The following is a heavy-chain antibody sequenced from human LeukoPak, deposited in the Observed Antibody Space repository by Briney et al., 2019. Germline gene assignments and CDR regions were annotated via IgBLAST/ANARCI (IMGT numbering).Heavy chain of an antibody. V-gene: IGHV4-59*01. J-gene: IGHJ4*02. CDR3: ARVSSGSCRDVFNVVDY. CDR1: GGSISSYY. Sequence: SSETLSLTCTVSGGSISSYYWTWIRQPPGKGLEWIGYIYYSGITSYNPSLMSRVTFSVDTSRNQFSLRLTSVTAADTAVYYCARVSSGSCRDVFNVVDYWGQGTLVTVSS. CDR2: IYYSGIT. D-gene: IGHD5-24*01.